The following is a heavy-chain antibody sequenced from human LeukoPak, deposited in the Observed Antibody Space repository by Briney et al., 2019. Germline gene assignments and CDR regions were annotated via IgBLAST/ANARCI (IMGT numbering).Heavy chain of an antibody. CDR1: GFTFSSYA. V-gene: IGHV3-23*01. Sequence: GGSLRLSCAASGFTFSSYAMSWVRQAPGKGLEWVSGISGSDGSTNYADSVKGRFTISRVNSKNTLYLQMNSLRAEDTAVYYCAKDSAKKYDDYWGQGTLVTVSS. D-gene: IGHD2/OR15-2a*01. CDR2: ISGSDGST. J-gene: IGHJ4*02. CDR3: AKDSAKKYDDY.